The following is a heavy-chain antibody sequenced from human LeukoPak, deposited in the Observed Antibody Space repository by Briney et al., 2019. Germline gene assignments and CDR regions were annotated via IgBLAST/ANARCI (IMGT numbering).Heavy chain of an antibody. Sequence: GASVKVSCKASGYSFTDYYINWVRQAPGQGLEWMGWINANSGGTHYAQNFQGRVTMTRDTSISTVYMELSSLRSDDTAVYYCASTDRRGDYWGQGPWSPSPQ. D-gene: IGHD3-10*01. J-gene: IGHJ4*02. CDR2: INANSGGT. V-gene: IGHV1-2*02. CDR1: GYSFTDYY. CDR3: ASTDRRGDY.